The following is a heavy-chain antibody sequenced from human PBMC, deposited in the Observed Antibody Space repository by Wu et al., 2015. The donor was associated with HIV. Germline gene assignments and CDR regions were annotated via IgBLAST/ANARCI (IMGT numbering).Heavy chain of an antibody. CDR2: IIPIYGTA. CDR3: ARDVGGSDYYYYYMDV. J-gene: IGHJ6*03. CDR1: GDIFSSYV. D-gene: IGHD3-10*01. Sequence: QVQLVQSGAEVKKPGSSVKVSCKASGDIFSSYVITWVRQAPGQGLEWMGGIIPIYGTANYAQKFQGRVTITADESTSTAYMELSSLRSEDTAVYYCARDVGGSDYYYYYMDVWGKGTTVTVSS. V-gene: IGHV1-69*12.